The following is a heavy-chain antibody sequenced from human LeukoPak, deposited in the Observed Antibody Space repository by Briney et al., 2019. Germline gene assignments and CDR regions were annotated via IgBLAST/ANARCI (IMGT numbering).Heavy chain of an antibody. V-gene: IGHV1-8*02. CDR2: MNPNSGNT. CDR1: GYTFTSYY. CDR3: ARVDVVVTASPFDY. J-gene: IGHJ4*02. Sequence: ASVKVSCKASGYTFTSYYMHWVRQATGQGLEWMGWMNPNSGNTGYAQKFQGRVTMTRNTSISTAYMELSSLRSEDTAVYYCARVDVVVTASPFDYWGQGTLVTVSS. D-gene: IGHD2-21*02.